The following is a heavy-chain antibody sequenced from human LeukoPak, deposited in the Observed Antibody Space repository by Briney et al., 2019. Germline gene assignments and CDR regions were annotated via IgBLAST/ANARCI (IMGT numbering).Heavy chain of an antibody. V-gene: IGHV4-59*07. J-gene: IGHJ4*02. CDR3: VRNLGGDYFNY. CDR2: IYYCGRN. Sequence: SDTLSLPCTLSGGSISSYYGSGLRQPPGKGLEWIGYIYYCGRNNYNPSLKSQVTISVDKSKNQFVLNLGSVTARGTAVYYCVRNLGGDYFNYWSQGTLVTVPS. CDR1: GGSISSYY. D-gene: IGHD3-16*01.